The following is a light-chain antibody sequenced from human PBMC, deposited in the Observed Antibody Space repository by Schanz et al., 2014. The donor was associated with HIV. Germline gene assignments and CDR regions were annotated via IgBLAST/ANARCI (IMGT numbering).Light chain of an antibody. CDR1: SSDIGRDNP. CDR2: EGS. V-gene: IGLV2-14*02. J-gene: IGLJ2*01. Sequence: QSALTQPASVSGSPGQSITISCTGTSSDIGRDNPPSWYQQYPGKDPKLIIYEGSQRPSGVSNRFSGSKSGNTASLTISGLRAEDEADYYCSSYTTSSTLVFGGGTKLTVL. CDR3: SSYTTSSTLV.